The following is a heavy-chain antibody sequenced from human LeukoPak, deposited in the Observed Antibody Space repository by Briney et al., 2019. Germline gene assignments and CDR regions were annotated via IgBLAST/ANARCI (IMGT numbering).Heavy chain of an antibody. CDR3: ARGLNYIVVTAYFDY. Sequence: SETLSLTCAVSGGSISSGGYSWSWIRQPPGKGLEWIGYIYHSGSTYYNPSLKSRVTISVDRSKNQFSLKLSSVTAADTAVYYCARGLNYIVVTAYFDYWGQGTLVTVSS. J-gene: IGHJ4*02. CDR2: IYHSGST. V-gene: IGHV4-30-2*01. D-gene: IGHD5-12*01. CDR1: GGSISSGGYS.